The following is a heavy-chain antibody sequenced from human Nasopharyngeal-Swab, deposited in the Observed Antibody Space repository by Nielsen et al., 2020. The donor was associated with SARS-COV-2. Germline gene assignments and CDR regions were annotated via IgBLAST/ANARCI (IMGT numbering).Heavy chain of an antibody. D-gene: IGHD2-8*02. J-gene: IGHJ4*02. Sequence: SETLSLTCTVSGGSISNYYWSWIRQPPGKGLEWIGYIYYSGSTYYNPSLKSRVTISVDTSKNQFSLKLSSVTAADTAVYYCARQDPSYWSFDYWGQGTLVTVSS. CDR1: GGSISNYY. CDR3: ARQDPSYWSFDY. CDR2: IYYSGST. V-gene: IGHV4-59*08.